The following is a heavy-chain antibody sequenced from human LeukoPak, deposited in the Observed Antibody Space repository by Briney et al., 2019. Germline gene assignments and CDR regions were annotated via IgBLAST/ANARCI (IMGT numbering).Heavy chain of an antibody. V-gene: IGHV4-59*08. D-gene: IGHD6-19*01. Sequence: PSETLSLTCTVSGGSISSYYWSWIRQPPGKGLEWIGYIYYSGSTNYNPPLKSRVTISVDTSKNQFSLKLSSVTAADTAVYYCARQGSGWSYFDYWGQGTLVTVSS. CDR1: GGSISSYY. CDR2: IYYSGST. J-gene: IGHJ4*02. CDR3: ARQGSGWSYFDY.